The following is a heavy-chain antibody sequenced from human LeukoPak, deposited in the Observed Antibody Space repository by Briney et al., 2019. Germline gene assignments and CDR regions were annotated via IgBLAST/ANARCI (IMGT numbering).Heavy chain of an antibody. CDR1: GFTFSSYG. V-gene: IGHV3-33*01. CDR2: IWYDGSNK. D-gene: IGHD4-17*01. CDR3: ARWSGEGFDY. Sequence: GGSLRLSCAASGFTFSSYGMHWVRQAPGKGLEWVSAIWYDGSNKYYADSVKGRFTISRDNSKNTLYLQMNSLRAEDTAVCYCARWSGEGFDYWGQGTLVTVSS. J-gene: IGHJ4*02.